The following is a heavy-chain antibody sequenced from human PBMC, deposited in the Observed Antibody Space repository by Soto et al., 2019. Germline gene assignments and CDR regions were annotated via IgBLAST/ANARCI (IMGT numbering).Heavy chain of an antibody. Sequence: GASVKVSCKASGYTFTSYGISWVRQAPGQGLEWMGWISAYNGNTNYAQKFQGRVTITRDTSASTAYMELSSLRSEDTAVYYCARGGSLYWYFDLWGRGTLVTSPQ. CDR2: ISAYNGNT. CDR1: GYTFTSYG. V-gene: IGHV1-18*01. CDR3: ARGGSLYWYFDL. D-gene: IGHD1-26*01. J-gene: IGHJ2*01.